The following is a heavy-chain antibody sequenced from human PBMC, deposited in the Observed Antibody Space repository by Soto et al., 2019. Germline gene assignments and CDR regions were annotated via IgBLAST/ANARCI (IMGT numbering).Heavy chain of an antibody. D-gene: IGHD3-3*02. CDR2: ILPVFSSP. V-gene: IGHV1-69*12. Sequence: QVQLVQSGAEVKKPGSSVQVSCQTSAGTFRPSAISWVRQAPGHGLAWMGGILPVFSSPDYAQKCQGRVTITADESTGTAYMELSSLRSEDTAVLYCARDKGRQQLGGNYYYIMDVWGQGTTVTVSS. CDR1: AGTFRPSA. J-gene: IGHJ6*01. CDR3: ARDKGRQQLGGNYYYIMDV.